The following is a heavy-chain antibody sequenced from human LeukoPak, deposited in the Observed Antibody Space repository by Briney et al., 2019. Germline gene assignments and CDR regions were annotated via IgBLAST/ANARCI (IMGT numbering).Heavy chain of an antibody. Sequence: SETLSLTCTVSGGSISRYYWSWIRQPAGKGLEWIGRIYTSGSTNYNPSLKSRVTMSVDTSKNQFSLKLSSVTAADTAVYYCAREDDCSGSYVCLYYFDYWGQGTLVTVSS. D-gene: IGHD1-26*01. V-gene: IGHV4-4*07. CDR2: IYTSGST. CDR3: AREDDCSGSYVCLYYFDY. CDR1: GGSISRYY. J-gene: IGHJ4*02.